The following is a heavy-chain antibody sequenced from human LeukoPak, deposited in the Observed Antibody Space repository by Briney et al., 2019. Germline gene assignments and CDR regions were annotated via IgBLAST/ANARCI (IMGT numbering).Heavy chain of an antibody. CDR2: MNPNSGNT. Sequence: EASVKVSCKASGYTFTSYDINWVRQVTGQGLEWMGWMNPNSGNTGYAQKFQGRVTMTRNTSISTAYMELSSLRSEDTAVYYCARGTYGSGSPSWFDPWGQGTLVTVSS. J-gene: IGHJ5*02. CDR3: ARGTYGSGSPSWFDP. V-gene: IGHV1-8*01. D-gene: IGHD3-10*01. CDR1: GYTFTSYD.